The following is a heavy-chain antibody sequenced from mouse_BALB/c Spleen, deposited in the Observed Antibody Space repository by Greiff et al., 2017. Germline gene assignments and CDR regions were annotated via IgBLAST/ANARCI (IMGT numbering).Heavy chain of an antibody. CDR3: ARQGYDYPYYFDY. CDR1: GFAFSSYD. V-gene: IGHV5-12-1*01. CDR2: ISSGGGST. D-gene: IGHD2-4*01. J-gene: IGHJ2*01. Sequence: EVMLVESGGGLVKPGGSLKLSCAASGFAFSSYDMSWVRQTPEKRLEWVAYISSGGGSTYYPDTVKGRFTISRDNAKNTLYLQMSSLKSEDTAMYYCARQGYDYPYYFDYWGQGTTLTVSS.